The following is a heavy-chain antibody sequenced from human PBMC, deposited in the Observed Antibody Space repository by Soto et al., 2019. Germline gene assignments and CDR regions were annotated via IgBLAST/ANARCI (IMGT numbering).Heavy chain of an antibody. CDR2: ISYDGSNK. Sequence: GGSLRLSCAASGFTFSSYGMHWVRQAPGKGLEWVAVISYDGSNKYYADSVKGRFTISRDNSKNTLYLQMNSLRAEDTAVYYCAKDFGVVYGGRERIPDYWGQGTLVTVSS. CDR1: GFTFSSYG. CDR3: AKDFGVVYGGRERIPDY. V-gene: IGHV3-30*18. D-gene: IGHD4-17*01. J-gene: IGHJ4*02.